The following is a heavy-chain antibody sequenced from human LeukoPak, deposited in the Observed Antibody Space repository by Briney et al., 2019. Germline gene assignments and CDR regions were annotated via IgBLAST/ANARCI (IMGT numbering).Heavy chain of an antibody. J-gene: IGHJ6*02. D-gene: IGHD2-15*01. CDR3: AKVQWSQYGMDV. V-gene: IGHV3-9*01. Sequence: PGRALRLSCAASGFTFDDYAMHWVRQAPGKGLEWVSGISWNSGSIGYADSVKGRFTISRDNAKNSLYLQMNSLRAEDTALYYCAKVQWSQYGMDVWGQGTTVTVSS. CDR2: ISWNSGSI. CDR1: GFTFDDYA.